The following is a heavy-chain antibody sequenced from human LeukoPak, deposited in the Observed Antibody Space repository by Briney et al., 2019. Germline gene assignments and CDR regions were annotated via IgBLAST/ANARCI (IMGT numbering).Heavy chain of an antibody. CDR1: GYTFTIYG. Sequence: GASVKVSCMASGYTFTIYGISWVRQAPGQGLEWMGWISAYNGNTNYAQKLQGRVTMTTDTSTSTAYMELRSLRSDDTAVYYCARSLRFLEWLLSEYYYYGVAVWGQGTTVTVSS. D-gene: IGHD3-3*01. J-gene: IGHJ6*02. V-gene: IGHV1-18*01. CDR3: ARSLRFLEWLLSEYYYYGVAV. CDR2: ISAYNGNT.